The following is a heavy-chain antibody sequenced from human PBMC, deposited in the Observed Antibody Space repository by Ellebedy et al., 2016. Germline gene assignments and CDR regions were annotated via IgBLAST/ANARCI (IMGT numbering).Heavy chain of an antibody. V-gene: IGHV3-21*01. Sequence: GGSLRLSXTTSGFNFNGYEMSWVRQAPGKGLEWVSSISFDSRYKYYAASVKGRFTISRDNSKNTLYLQMNSLRGEDTAVYFCARQNDSGSYFDDYWGQGTLVTVSS. J-gene: IGHJ4*02. D-gene: IGHD1-26*01. CDR3: ARQNDSGSYFDDY. CDR1: GFNFNGYE. CDR2: ISFDSRYK.